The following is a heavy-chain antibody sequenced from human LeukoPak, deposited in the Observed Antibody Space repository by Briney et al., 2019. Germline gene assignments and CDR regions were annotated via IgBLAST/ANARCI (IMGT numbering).Heavy chain of an antibody. CDR3: ARGGYSSGWYECFDY. D-gene: IGHD6-19*01. J-gene: IGHJ4*02. Sequence: GASVKVSCKASGYTFTGYYMHWVRQAPGQGLEWMGWINPNSGGTNYAQKFQGRVTMTRDTSISTAYLELSRLRSDDTAVYYCARGGYSSGWYECFDYWGQGTLVTVSS. CDR2: INPNSGGT. V-gene: IGHV1-2*02. CDR1: GYTFTGYY.